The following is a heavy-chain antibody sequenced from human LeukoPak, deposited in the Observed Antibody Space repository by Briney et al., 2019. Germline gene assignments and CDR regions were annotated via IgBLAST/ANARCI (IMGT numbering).Heavy chain of an antibody. CDR1: GDSVSSNSVA. CDR2: TYYRSKWFT. Sequence: PSQTLSLTCAISGDSVSSNSVAWNWIRQSPSRGLEWPGRTYYRSKWFTDYAVSVKSRIPIKPDTSKNHFSLQLNSVTPEDTAVYYCARSTQTAADYWGQGTLVTVSS. V-gene: IGHV6-1*01. J-gene: IGHJ4*02. D-gene: IGHD5-18*01. CDR3: ARSTQTAADY.